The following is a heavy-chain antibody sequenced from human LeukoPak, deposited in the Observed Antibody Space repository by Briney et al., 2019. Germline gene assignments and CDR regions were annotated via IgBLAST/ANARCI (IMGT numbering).Heavy chain of an antibody. D-gene: IGHD6-13*01. Sequence: SETLSLPCTVSGGSISSDYWSWIRQPDGKGLEWLGRIYTSGSTNYNPSLKSRVSMSVDTSTNQFSLKLSSVTAADTAVYYCARDSLVHPNRWFDPWGQGTLVIVSS. CDR1: GGSISSDY. V-gene: IGHV4-4*07. CDR3: ARDSLVHPNRWFDP. J-gene: IGHJ5*02. CDR2: IYTSGST.